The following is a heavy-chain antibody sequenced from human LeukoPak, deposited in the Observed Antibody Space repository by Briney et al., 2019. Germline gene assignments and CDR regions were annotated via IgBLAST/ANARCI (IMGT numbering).Heavy chain of an antibody. J-gene: IGHJ4*02. CDR1: GFTFSIYA. V-gene: IGHV3-23*01. CDR3: AKYSSPTPYYFDY. D-gene: IGHD6-13*01. CDR2: ISGSGGST. Sequence: GVSVSLFCAASGFTFSIYAMSCPRRSPGKGGEGVSDISGSGGSTYYAVSGKGRFTISRDNSKNTLYLQMNSLRAEDTAVYYCAKYSSPTPYYFDYWGQGTLVTVSS.